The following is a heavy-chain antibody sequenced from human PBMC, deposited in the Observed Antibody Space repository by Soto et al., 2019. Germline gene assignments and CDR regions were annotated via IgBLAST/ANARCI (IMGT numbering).Heavy chain of an antibody. D-gene: IGHD2-15*01. V-gene: IGHV3-23*01. CDR3: AKRRGAGGHFDY. CDR1: GFTFSSYA. CDR2: VSIGGST. J-gene: IGHJ4*02. Sequence: DVQLLESGGGLVQPEGSLRLSCAASGFTFSSYAMGWVRQGPGKGLEWVAVVSIGGSTHYADSVRGRFTISRDYSKNTLSLKMNSLPAKDTAVYFCAKRRGAGGHFDYWGQGALVTVSS.